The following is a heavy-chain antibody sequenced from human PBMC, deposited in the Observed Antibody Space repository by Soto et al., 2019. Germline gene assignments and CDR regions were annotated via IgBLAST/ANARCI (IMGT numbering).Heavy chain of an antibody. Sequence: QVQLVQSGTVVQRRGSSVTVSCQASGGTFSSHGMAWVRQAPGQGLEWMGGIIPTFGTATYAPKFQGRVTITGDKSTNTAYMELSSLRSEDTAVYYCASERSAKYFDFWGQGTLITVSS. CDR2: IIPTFGTA. J-gene: IGHJ4*02. CDR1: GGTFSSHG. CDR3: ASERSAKYFDF. V-gene: IGHV1-69*06. D-gene: IGHD1-26*01.